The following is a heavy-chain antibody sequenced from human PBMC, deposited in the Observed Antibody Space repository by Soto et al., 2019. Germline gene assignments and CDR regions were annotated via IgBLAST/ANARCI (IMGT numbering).Heavy chain of an antibody. D-gene: IGHD3-22*01. CDR3: AKDPTYYYDSSGYPLEDY. V-gene: IGHV3-30*18. CDR2: ISYDGSNK. J-gene: IGHJ4*01. CDR1: GFTFSSYG. Sequence: AGGSLRLSCAASGFTFSSYGMHWVRQAPGKGLEWVAVISYDGSNKYYADSVKGRFTISRDNSKNTLYLQMNSLRAEDTAVYYCAKDPTYYYDSSGYPLEDYWGHGTLVTVSS.